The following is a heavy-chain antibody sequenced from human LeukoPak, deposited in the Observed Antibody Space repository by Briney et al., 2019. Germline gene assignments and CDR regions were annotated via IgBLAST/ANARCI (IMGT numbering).Heavy chain of an antibody. J-gene: IGHJ4*02. CDR3: ASRRRGYSYGYLVY. CDR2: INHSGST. CDR1: GGSFSGYY. D-gene: IGHD5-18*01. V-gene: IGHV4-34*01. Sequence: ASETLSLTCAVYGGSFSGYYWGWIRQPPGKGLEWIGEINHSGSTNYNPSLKSRVTISVDTSKNQFSLKLSSVTAADTAVYYCASRRRGYSYGYLVYWGQGTLVTVSS.